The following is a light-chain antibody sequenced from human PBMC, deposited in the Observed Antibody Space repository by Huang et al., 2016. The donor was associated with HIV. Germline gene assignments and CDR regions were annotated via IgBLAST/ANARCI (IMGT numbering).Light chain of an antibody. V-gene: IGKV1-39*01. CDR1: QTISNY. J-gene: IGKJ2*01. CDR3: QQSDNTPYT. Sequence: DIQMTQSPSSLSASVGDRVTITCRASQTISNYLNWYQQKPGKAPRLLIYTASRLESGVPSRFSGRGSGTDFTLTISSLQPEDFATYFCQQSDNTPYTFAQGTKLEIK. CDR2: TAS.